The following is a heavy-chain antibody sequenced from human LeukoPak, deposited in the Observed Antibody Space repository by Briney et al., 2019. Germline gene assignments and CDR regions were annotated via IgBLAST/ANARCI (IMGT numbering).Heavy chain of an antibody. J-gene: IGHJ4*02. CDR1: GFTFSSYD. CDR2: IWYDGSNK. D-gene: IGHD6-6*01. CDR3: ARALYSNSFYFDY. Sequence: PGRSLRLSCAASGFTFSSYDMHWVRQAPGKGVEWVAVIWYDGSNKHYADSVKGRFTISRDNSKNTLSLQMNSLRAEDTAVYYCARALYSNSFYFDYWGQGILVTVSS. V-gene: IGHV3-33*01.